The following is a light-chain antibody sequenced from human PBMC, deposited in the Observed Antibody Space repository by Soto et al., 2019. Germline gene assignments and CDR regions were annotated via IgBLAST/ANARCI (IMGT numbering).Light chain of an antibody. CDR2: VAS. V-gene: IGKV3-20*01. J-gene: IGKJ1*01. CDR1: QSVSSSY. CDR3: QQYGSPRT. Sequence: DIVLTQSPGTLSLSPGERATLSCRASQSVSSSYLAWYQQKRGQAPRLLIYVASRRATGIPDRFSGSGSGTDFTITISRLEPDDFAVHYCQQYGSPRTLGQGTNV.